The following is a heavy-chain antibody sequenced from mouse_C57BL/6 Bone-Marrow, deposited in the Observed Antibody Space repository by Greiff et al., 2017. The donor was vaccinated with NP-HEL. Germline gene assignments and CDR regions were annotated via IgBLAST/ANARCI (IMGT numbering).Heavy chain of an antibody. J-gene: IGHJ3*01. D-gene: IGHD1-1*01. Sequence: VQLQQPGAELVRPGSSVKLSCKASGYTFTSYWMDWVKQRPGQGLEWIGNIYPSDSETHYNQKFKDKATLTVDKSSSTASMQINSLTSEDSAVYYCARSSYYYGSSRDWFAYWGQGTLVTVSA. CDR3: ARSSYYYGSSRDWFAY. CDR2: IYPSDSET. V-gene: IGHV1-61*01. CDR1: GYTFTSYW.